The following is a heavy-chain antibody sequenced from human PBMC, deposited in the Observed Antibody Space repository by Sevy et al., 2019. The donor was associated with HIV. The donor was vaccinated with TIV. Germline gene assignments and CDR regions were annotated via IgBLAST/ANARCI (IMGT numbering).Heavy chain of an antibody. D-gene: IGHD6-19*01. CDR2: ISYDGSNK. J-gene: IGHJ4*02. CDR3: AKDSPPGSGWFPLFDY. CDR1: GFTFSSYG. V-gene: IGHV3-30*18. Sequence: GGSLRLSCAASGFTFSSYGMHWVLQAPGKGLEWVAVISYDGSNKYYADSVKGRFTISRDNSKNTLYLQMNSLRAEDTAVYYCAKDSPPGSGWFPLFDYWGQGTLVTVSS.